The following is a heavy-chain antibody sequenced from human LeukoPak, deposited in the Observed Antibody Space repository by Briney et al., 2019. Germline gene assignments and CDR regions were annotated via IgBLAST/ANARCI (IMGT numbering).Heavy chain of an antibody. Sequence: SETLSLTCAVSGGSISSGGYSWSWIRQPPGKGLEWIGYIYHSGSTYYNPSLKSRVTISVDRSKNQFSLKLSSVTAADTAVYYCRGHYDFWSGFDPYYMDVWGKGTTVTVSS. CDR2: IYHSGST. CDR3: RGHYDFWSGFDPYYMDV. D-gene: IGHD3-3*01. J-gene: IGHJ6*03. V-gene: IGHV4-30-2*01. CDR1: GGSISSGGYS.